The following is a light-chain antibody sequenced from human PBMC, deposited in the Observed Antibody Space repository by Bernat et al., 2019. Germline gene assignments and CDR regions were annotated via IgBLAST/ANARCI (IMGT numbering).Light chain of an antibody. V-gene: IGKV1-16*02. CDR3: QQYQSYPYT. Sequence: DIQMTQSPSSLSASVGDRVTITCRASQGISNNFAWFQQKPGKAPKSLIYDASNLQSGVPSKFSGSGSGTDFTLTISNLQPEDVATYYCQQYQSYPYTFGRGTKVEIK. J-gene: IGKJ4*01. CDR2: DAS. CDR1: QGISNN.